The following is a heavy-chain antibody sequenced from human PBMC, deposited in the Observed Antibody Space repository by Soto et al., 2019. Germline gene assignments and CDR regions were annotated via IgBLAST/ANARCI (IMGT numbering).Heavy chain of an antibody. CDR1: GGSVSSGSYY. CDR3: AKQGGYNLGAFDI. Sequence: QVQLQESGPGLEKPSETLSLTCTVSGGSVSSGSYYWSWIRQPPGKGLEWIGYIYYSGSTNYNPSLKSRVTISVDTSKNQFSLKLSSVTAADTAVYYCAKQGGYNLGAFDIWGQGTMVTVSS. V-gene: IGHV4-61*01. D-gene: IGHD5-12*01. J-gene: IGHJ3*02. CDR2: IYYSGST.